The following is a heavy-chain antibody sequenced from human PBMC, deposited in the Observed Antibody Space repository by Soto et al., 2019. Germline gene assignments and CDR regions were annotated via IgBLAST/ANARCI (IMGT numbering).Heavy chain of an antibody. CDR2: IYYTGSS. CDR1: GGSISISSCY. Sequence: SDTLSLTCSVSGGSISISSCYWGWIRHPPGKGLEWIGSIYYTGSSYYNSSLKSRVTISLDTSKNQFSLKLNSVTAADTAVYYCAREVPSRYFDLWGRGTPVTVSS. V-gene: IGHV4-39*07. J-gene: IGHJ2*01. D-gene: IGHD3-10*01. CDR3: AREVPSRYFDL.